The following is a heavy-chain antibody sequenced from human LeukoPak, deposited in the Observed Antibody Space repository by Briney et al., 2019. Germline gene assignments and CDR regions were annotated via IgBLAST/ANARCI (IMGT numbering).Heavy chain of an antibody. CDR1: GGSISSSSYY. V-gene: IGHV4-39*07. CDR2: IYYSGST. D-gene: IGHD3-10*01. CDR3: ARDYGELLWFGELFSDAFDI. Sequence: SETLSLTCTVSGGSISSSSYYWGWIRQPPGKGLEWIGSIYYSGSTYYNPSLKSRVTISVDTSKNQFSLKLSSVTAADTAVYYCARDYGELLWFGELFSDAFDIWGQGTMVTVSS. J-gene: IGHJ3*02.